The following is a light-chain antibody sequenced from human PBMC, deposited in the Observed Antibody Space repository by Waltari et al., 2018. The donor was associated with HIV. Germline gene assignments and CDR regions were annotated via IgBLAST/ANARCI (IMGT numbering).Light chain of an antibody. V-gene: IGKV3-20*01. CDR2: GAS. J-gene: IGKJ1*01. CDR3: QQYATSPRT. CDR1: QTIDRRS. Sequence: EIVLTQSPDTLSLSPGEGGTLSCRASQTIDRRSLAWYQQRPGQAPRLLISGASNRATGIPDRLSGSGSGTSFTLTISRLEPEDFAVYFCQQYATSPRTFGQGTKVDIK.